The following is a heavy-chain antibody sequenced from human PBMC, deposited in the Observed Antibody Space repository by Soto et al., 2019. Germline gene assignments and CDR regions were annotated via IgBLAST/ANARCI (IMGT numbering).Heavy chain of an antibody. D-gene: IGHD2-15*01. V-gene: IGHV4-39*01. CDR2: IYYIGST. Sequence: SETLSLTCTVSGGSISSSSYYWGWIRQPPGKGLEWIGSIYYIGSTYYNPSLKSRVTISVDTSKNQFSLKLSSVTAADTAVYYFASSSASFRLDLAAPPNWFDPWGQGTLVTVSS. J-gene: IGHJ5*02. CDR3: ASSSASFRLDLAAPPNWFDP. CDR1: GGSISSSSYY.